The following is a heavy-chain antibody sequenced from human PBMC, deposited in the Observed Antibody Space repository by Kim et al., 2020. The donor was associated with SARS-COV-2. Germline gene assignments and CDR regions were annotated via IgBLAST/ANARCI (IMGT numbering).Heavy chain of an antibody. CDR3: ARDQHYGSGSYRHLYFDY. Sequence: ASVKVSCKASGYTFTSYAMHWVRQAPGQRLEWMGWINAGNGNTKYSQKFQGRVTITRDTSASTAYMELSSLRSEDTAVYYCARDQHYGSGSYRHLYFDYRGQGTLVTVSS. J-gene: IGHJ4*02. V-gene: IGHV1-3*01. D-gene: IGHD3-10*01. CDR1: GYTFTSYA. CDR2: INAGNGNT.